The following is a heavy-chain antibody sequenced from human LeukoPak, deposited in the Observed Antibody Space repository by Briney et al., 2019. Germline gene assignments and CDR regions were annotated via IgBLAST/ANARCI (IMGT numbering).Heavy chain of an antibody. J-gene: IGHJ3*02. CDR2: IYYSGST. CDR1: GGSISSSSYY. V-gene: IGHV4-39*07. D-gene: IGHD6-13*01. Sequence: SETLSLTCTVSGGSISSSSYYWGWIRQPPGKGLEWIGSIYYSGSTYYNPSLKSRVTISVDTSKNQFSLKLSSVTAADTAVYYCARPLQQLAPIWAFDIWGQGTMVTVSS. CDR3: ARPLQQLAPIWAFDI.